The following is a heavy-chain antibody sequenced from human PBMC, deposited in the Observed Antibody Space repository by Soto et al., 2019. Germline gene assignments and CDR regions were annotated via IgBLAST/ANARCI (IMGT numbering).Heavy chain of an antibody. Sequence: QVQLVQSGAEVKKPGASVKVSCKASGYTFTSYGVSWVRQAPGQGLEWMGWISAYNGNTKYAQKLQGRVTMTTATATNTASMDLRSLRSDDTAVYFCARDSPPVDYWGQGTLVTVSS. CDR3: ARDSPPVDY. V-gene: IGHV1-18*01. J-gene: IGHJ4*02. CDR1: GYTFTSYG. CDR2: ISAYNGNT.